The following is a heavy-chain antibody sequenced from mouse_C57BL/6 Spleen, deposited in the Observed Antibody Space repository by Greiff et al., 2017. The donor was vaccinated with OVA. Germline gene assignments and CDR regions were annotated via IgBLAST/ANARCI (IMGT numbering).Heavy chain of an antibody. J-gene: IGHJ2*01. CDR2: IYPGSGNT. CDR3: ARFDSSDYFDY. D-gene: IGHD3-2*02. CDR1: GYSFTSYY. V-gene: IGHV1-66*01. Sequence: QVQLQQSGPELVKPGASVKISCKASGYSFTSYYIHWVKQRPGQGLEWIGWIYPGSGNTKYNEKFKGKATLTADTSSSTAYMQLSSLTSEDSAVYYCARFDSSDYFDYWGQGTTLTVSS.